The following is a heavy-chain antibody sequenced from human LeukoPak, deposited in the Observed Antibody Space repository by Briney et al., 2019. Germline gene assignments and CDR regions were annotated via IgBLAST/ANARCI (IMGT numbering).Heavy chain of an antibody. CDR3: ARGSIEAPLGWFDR. CDR1: GGSFSGDY. Sequence: SSETLSLTCAVYGGSFSGDYWSWIRQPPGKALEGMGEINHSGSTNYNPSLKSPVTISLDTSKNQFSLKLSSVTAADTAVYYCARGSIEAPLGWFDRWGQGTMVTVSS. J-gene: IGHJ5*02. D-gene: IGHD6-6*01. V-gene: IGHV4-34*01. CDR2: INHSGST.